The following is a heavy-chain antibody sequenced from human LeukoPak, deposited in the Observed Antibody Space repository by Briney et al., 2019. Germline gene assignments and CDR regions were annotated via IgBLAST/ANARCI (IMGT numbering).Heavy chain of an antibody. D-gene: IGHD3-10*01. CDR1: GFTFSDYY. CDR3: AAYYYGSGSYVPANYYMDV. CDR2: ISSSGSTK. Sequence: GGSLRLSCAASGFTFSDYYMTWIRQAPGKGLEWISYISSSGSTKYYADSVRGRFTISRDNAKNSLYLQMNSLRAEDTAVYYCAAYYYGSGSYVPANYYMDVWGKGTTVTIS. J-gene: IGHJ6*03. V-gene: IGHV3-11*04.